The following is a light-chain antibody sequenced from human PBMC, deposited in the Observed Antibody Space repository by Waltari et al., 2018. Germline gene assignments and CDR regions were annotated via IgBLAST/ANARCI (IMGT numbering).Light chain of an antibody. Sequence: DIVMTQSPDSLAVSLGERAPINCKSSPSVLYRSNNKNYLAWYQQKPGQPPKLLIYWASTRESGVPDRFSGSGSGTDFTLTISSLQAEDVAVYYCQQYYSTLPITFGQGTRLEIK. CDR1: PSVLYRSNNKNY. J-gene: IGKJ5*01. CDR2: WAS. CDR3: QQYYSTLPIT. V-gene: IGKV4-1*01.